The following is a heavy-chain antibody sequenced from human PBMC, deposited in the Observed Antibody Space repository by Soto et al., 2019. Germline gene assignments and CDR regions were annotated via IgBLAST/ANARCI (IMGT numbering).Heavy chain of an antibody. J-gene: IGHJ3*02. CDR2: INSDGSST. D-gene: IGHD3-22*01. CDR3: ARADYDSSGYYPRGAFDI. CDR1: GFTFSSYW. V-gene: IGHV3-74*01. Sequence: PGGSLRLSCAASGFTFSSYWMHWVRQAPGKGLVWVSRINSDGSSTSYADSVKGRFTISRDNAKNTLYLQMNSLRAEDTAVYYCARADYDSSGYYPRGAFDIWGQGTMVTV.